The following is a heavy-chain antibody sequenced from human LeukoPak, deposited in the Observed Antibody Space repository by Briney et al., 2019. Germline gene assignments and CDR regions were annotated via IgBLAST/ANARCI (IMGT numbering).Heavy chain of an antibody. J-gene: IGHJ4*02. D-gene: IGHD4-17*01. V-gene: IGHV4-34*01. CDR3: ARMSPRLRRLTMTTTKGFDY. Sequence: PSETLSLTCAAYGGSFSVYYWGWIRQPPGKGLEWIGEINDSGRTNYNPSLKSRVTISVDTSKNQFSLKLSSVTAADTAVYYCARMSPRLRRLTMTTTKGFDYWGQGTLVTVSS. CDR2: INDSGRT. CDR1: GGSFSVYY.